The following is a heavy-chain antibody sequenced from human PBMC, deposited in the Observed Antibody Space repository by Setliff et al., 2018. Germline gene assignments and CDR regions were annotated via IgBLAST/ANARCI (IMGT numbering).Heavy chain of an antibody. CDR1: GLIFGNYA. V-gene: IGHV3-23*01. CDR3: AKEDYSDSSGYYYETPWFDP. CDR2: ISGSGRNT. J-gene: IGHJ5*02. D-gene: IGHD3-22*01. Sequence: GSLRLSCAASGLIFGNYAMNWVRRAPGKGLEWVSGISGSGRNTYYADSVKGRFTISRDNSQNTVFLQVNSLRPEDSAVYYCAKEDYSDSSGYYYETPWFDPWGQGTLVTVSS.